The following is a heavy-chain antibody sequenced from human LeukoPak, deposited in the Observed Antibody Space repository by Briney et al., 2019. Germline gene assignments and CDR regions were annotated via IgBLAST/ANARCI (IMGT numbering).Heavy chain of an antibody. V-gene: IGHV1-2*02. J-gene: IGHJ3*02. CDR1: GYTFTGYY. CDR2: INPNSGGT. CDR3: ARALRITIFGGTDDAFDI. D-gene: IGHD3-3*01. Sequence: ASVKVSCKASGYTFTGYYMHWVRQAPGQGLEWMGWINPNSGGTNYAQKFQGRVTMTRDTSISTAYMELSRLRSDDTAVYYCARALRITIFGGTDDAFDIWGQGTMVTVSS.